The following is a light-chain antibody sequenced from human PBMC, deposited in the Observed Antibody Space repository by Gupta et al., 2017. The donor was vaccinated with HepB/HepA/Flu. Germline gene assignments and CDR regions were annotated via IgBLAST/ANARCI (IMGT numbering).Light chain of an antibody. Sequence: SYDLLQPPSVSVSPGQTASITCSGDKLGDKYASWYQQKPGQSPVLVMYQDSKRPAGIPERFSGSNSGNTATLTISGTQAMDEADYYCQAWDSIVVFGGGTKLTVL. V-gene: IGLV3-1*01. CDR3: QAWDSIVV. CDR1: KLGDKY. CDR2: QDS. J-gene: IGLJ2*01.